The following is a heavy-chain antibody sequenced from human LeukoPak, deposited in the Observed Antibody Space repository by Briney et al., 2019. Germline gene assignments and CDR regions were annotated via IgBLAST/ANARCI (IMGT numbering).Heavy chain of an antibody. D-gene: IGHD4-17*01. J-gene: IGHJ4*02. V-gene: IGHV3-7*01. CDR2: IKQDGSEK. CDR1: GFTFSSYW. CDR3: ARALVATISSTWTTVTTRGFDY. Sequence: EGSLRLSCAASGFTFSSYWMSWVRQAPGKGLEWVANIKQDGSEKYYVDSVKGRFTISRDNAKNSLYLQMNSLRAEDTAVYYCARALVATISSTWTTVTTRGFDYWGQGTLVTVSS.